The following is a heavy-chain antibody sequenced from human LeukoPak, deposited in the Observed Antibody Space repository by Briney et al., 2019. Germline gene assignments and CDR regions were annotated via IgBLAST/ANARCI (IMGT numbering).Heavy chain of an antibody. CDR1: GGSISSYY. J-gene: IGHJ4*02. V-gene: IGHV4-59*01. CDR3: ARGRIAVAGGGFDY. D-gene: IGHD6-19*01. CDR2: IYYGGST. Sequence: SETLSLTCTVSGGSISSYYWSWIRQPPGKGLEWIGYIYYGGSTNYNPSLKSRVTISVDTSKNQFSLKLSSVTAADTAVYYCARGRIAVAGGGFDYWGQGTLVTVSS.